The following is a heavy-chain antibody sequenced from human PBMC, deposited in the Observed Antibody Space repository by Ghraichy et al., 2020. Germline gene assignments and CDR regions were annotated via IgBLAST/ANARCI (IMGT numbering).Heavy chain of an antibody. V-gene: IGHV4-34*01. CDR1: GGSFSGYY. D-gene: IGHD3-10*01. CDR2: INHSGST. CDR3: ARLSAYYYGSGSYLSFDY. J-gene: IGHJ4*02. Sequence: SETLSLTCAVYGGSFSGYYWSWIRQPPGKGLEWIGEINHSGSTNYNPSLKSRVTISVDTSKNQFSLKLSSVTAADTAVYYCARLSAYYYGSGSYLSFDYWGQGTLVTVSS.